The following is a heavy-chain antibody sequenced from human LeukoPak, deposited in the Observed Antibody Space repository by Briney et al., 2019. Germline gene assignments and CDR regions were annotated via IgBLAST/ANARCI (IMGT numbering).Heavy chain of an antibody. CDR3: ARGSYDYDY. CDR2: TYYSGST. CDR1: GGSITNYY. Sequence: SETLSLTCTVSGGSITNYYWSWIRQPPGEGLEWIGYTYYSGSTNYNPSLKSRVTISVDTSKNQFSLRLNSVTAADTAVYYCARGSYDYDYWGQGTLVTVSS. V-gene: IGHV4-59*01. D-gene: IGHD5-12*01. J-gene: IGHJ4*02.